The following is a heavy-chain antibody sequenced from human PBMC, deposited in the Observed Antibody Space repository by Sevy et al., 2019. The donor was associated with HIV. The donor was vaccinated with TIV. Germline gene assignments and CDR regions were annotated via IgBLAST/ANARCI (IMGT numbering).Heavy chain of an antibody. V-gene: IGHV4-39*02. CDR3: ARPSSLYYYYAMDV. CDR2: IYYTGST. Sequence: SELSLTCTVSGGSITSSSYYWAWLRQPPGKGLEWIGSIYYTGSTYYKPSLMSRITISADRSKNHFSLKLTSVTAADTAVYYCARPSSLYYYYAMDVWGQGTAVTVSS. CDR1: GGSITSSSYY. J-gene: IGHJ6*02.